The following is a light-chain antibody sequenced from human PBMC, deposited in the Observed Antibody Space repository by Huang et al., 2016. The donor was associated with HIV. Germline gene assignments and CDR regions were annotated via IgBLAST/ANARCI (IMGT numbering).Light chain of an antibody. CDR3: MQTTKPAT. J-gene: IGKJ1*01. V-gene: IGKV2D-29*02. CDR2: EVS. Sequence: IVMTQTPLSLSVTPGQPASISCKSSQSLLHSDGKTYLFWFLQRPGQSPQLLISEVSNRFSGVPDRFSGAGSGIDFTLKISRVEAEDVGVFYCMQTTKPATFGQGTKVEIK. CDR1: QSLLHSDGKTY.